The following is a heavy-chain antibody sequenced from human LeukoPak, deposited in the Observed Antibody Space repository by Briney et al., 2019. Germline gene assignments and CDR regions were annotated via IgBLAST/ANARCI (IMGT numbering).Heavy chain of an antibody. D-gene: IGHD5-24*01. V-gene: IGHV4-31*03. CDR2: MYDREKT. CDR3: ARVPARDGFNGAFDI. J-gene: IGHJ3*02. CDR1: GGSISFGGYY. Sequence: SETLSLTCTVSGGSISFGGYYWSWIRQLPGKGLEWIGYMYDREKTDYNPSLRSRVIISLDTSKNQFSLKLNSVTAADTAVYYCARVPARDGFNGAFDIWGPGTTISVSS.